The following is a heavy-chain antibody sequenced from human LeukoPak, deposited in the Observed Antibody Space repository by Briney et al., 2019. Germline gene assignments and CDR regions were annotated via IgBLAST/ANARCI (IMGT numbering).Heavy chain of an antibody. CDR2: MSGSGSRT. J-gene: IGHJ4*02. CDR3: ARDDPPDY. CDR1: GFIFSNYG. V-gene: IGHV3-23*01. Sequence: GGSLRLSCAASGFIFSNYGMSWVRQAPGKGLEWVSAMSGSGSRTYYADSVKGRFTISRDNSKNTLYLQMNSLRAEDTAVYYCARDDPPDYWGQGTLVTVSS.